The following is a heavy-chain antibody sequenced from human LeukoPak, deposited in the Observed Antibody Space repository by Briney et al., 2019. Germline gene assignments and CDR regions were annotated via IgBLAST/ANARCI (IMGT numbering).Heavy chain of an antibody. CDR1: GFTFSDYY. D-gene: IGHD2-21*01. V-gene: IGHV3-11*04. J-gene: IGHJ3*02. CDR3: ASGGRCGDYAFDI. CDR2: ISSGGSTM. Sequence: GGSLRLSCAASGFTFSDYYMSWIRQAPGKGLEWISYISSGGSTMYYADSVKGRFTISRDNAKNSLYLQMNSLRAEDTAVYYCASGGRCGDYAFDIWGQGTMVTVSS.